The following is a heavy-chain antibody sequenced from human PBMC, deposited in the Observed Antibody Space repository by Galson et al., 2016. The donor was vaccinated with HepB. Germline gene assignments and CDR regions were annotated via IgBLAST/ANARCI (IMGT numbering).Heavy chain of an antibody. Sequence: SLRLSCAASGFTFSDYFMNWVRQAPGKGPEWVAVISHDGSNTYYVDSVKGRCTISRDNSKNTLYLHMNSLRADDTGVYYCANRNPLLIPDYWGQGTLVTVSS. CDR3: ANRNPLLIPDY. D-gene: IGHD2-15*01. CDR2: ISHDGSNT. J-gene: IGHJ4*02. CDR1: GFTFSDYF. V-gene: IGHV3-30*18.